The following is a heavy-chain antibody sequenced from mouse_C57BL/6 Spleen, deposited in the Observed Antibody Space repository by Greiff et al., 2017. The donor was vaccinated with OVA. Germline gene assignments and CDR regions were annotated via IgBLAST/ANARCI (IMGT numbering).Heavy chain of an antibody. Sequence: QVQLQQPGAELVRPGTSVKVSCKASGYAFTNYLIEWVKQRPGQGLEWIGVINPGSGGTNYNEKFKGKATLTADKSSSTAYMQLSSLTSEDSAVYFCARTTVVATEYYFDYWGQGTTLTVSS. CDR3: ARTTVVATEYYFDY. J-gene: IGHJ2*01. CDR1: GYAFTNYL. CDR2: INPGSGGT. D-gene: IGHD1-1*01. V-gene: IGHV1-54*01.